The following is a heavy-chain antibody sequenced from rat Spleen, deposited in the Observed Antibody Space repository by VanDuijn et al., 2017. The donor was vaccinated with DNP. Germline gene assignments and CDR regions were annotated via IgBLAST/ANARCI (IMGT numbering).Heavy chain of an antibody. J-gene: IGHJ4*01. V-gene: IGHV5S10*01. CDR3: AKDRLGGYAMDA. Sequence: EVHLVESGGGLVQPGRSLKLSCAASGFTFSDYYMAWVRQAPKKGLEWVATISTSGSRTYYPDSVKGRFTISRDNAKTSLYLQMNSLRSEDTATYYGAKDRLGGYAMDAWGQGTSVTVSS. CDR2: ISTSGSRT. CDR1: GFTFSDYY. D-gene: IGHD5-1*01.